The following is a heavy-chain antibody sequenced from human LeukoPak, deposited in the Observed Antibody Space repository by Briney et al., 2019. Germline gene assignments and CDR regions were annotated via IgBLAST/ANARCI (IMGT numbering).Heavy chain of an antibody. CDR2: ISYDGSNK. D-gene: IGHD4-17*01. CDR1: GFTFSSYA. Sequence: GGSLRLSCAASGFTFSSYAMSWVRQAPGKGLEWVAVISYDGSNKYYADSVKGRFTISRDNSKNTLYLQMNSLRAEDTAVYYCARDPNYYYGDYAYFDYWGQGTLVTVSS. J-gene: IGHJ4*02. V-gene: IGHV3-30-3*01. CDR3: ARDPNYYYGDYAYFDY.